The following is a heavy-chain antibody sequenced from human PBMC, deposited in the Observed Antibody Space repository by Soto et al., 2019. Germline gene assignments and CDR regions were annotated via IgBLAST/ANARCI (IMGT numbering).Heavy chain of an antibody. CDR1: GFTFSSYA. D-gene: IGHD2-8*01. Sequence: GGSLRLSCAASGFTFSSYAMSWVRQAPGKGLEWVGRIKSKTDGGTTDYAAPVKGRFTISRDDSKNTLYLQMNSLKTEDTAVYYCTTYVPAPDIVLMVYALASYWRQGTLVTVSS. V-gene: IGHV3-15*01. CDR3: TTYVPAPDIVLMVYALASY. CDR2: IKSKTDGGTT. J-gene: IGHJ4*02.